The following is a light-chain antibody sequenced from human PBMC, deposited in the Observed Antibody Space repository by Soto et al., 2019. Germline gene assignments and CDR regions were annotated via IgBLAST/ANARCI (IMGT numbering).Light chain of an antibody. CDR1: SSDVGSYYP. Sequence: QSVLTQPASMSGSPGQSITISCTGTSSDVGSYYPVSWFQQHPGKAPKLIIYEVNKRPSGVSDRFSGSKSGNTASLTISGLQAADEAEYSGSPYAGNTPFFVFGTGTKVTVL. J-gene: IGLJ1*01. V-gene: IGLV2-23*02. CDR2: EVN. CDR3: SPYAGNTPFFV.